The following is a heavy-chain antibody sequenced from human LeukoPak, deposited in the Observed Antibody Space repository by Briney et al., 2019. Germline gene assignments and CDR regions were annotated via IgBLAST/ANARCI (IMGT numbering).Heavy chain of an antibody. CDR2: IGSSGSTI. CDR3: ARGAYCSSTSCPTGYYGMDV. Sequence: GGSLRLSCAASGFTFSSYEMTWVRQAPGKGLEWVSYIGSSGSTIYYADSVKGRFTISRDNAKNSLYLQMNSLRAEDTAVYYCARGAYCSSTSCPTGYYGMDVWGQGTTVTVSS. J-gene: IGHJ6*02. CDR1: GFTFSSYE. D-gene: IGHD2-2*01. V-gene: IGHV3-48*03.